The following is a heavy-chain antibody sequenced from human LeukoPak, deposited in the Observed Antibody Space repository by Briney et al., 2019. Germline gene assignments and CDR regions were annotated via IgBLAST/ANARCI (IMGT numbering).Heavy chain of an antibody. CDR2: ISAYNGIT. V-gene: IGHV1-18*01. J-gene: IGHJ4*02. Sequence: GASVKVSCKASGYTFIAYGITWVRQAPGQGLEWMGWISAYNGITDYTPNLQGRITMTTGTSTTTAYVELRSLRSDDTAVYYCARAFVGIRGTPAQFEYWGQGTLVTVSS. D-gene: IGHD1-1*01. CDR3: ARAFVGIRGTPAQFEY. CDR1: GYTFIAYG.